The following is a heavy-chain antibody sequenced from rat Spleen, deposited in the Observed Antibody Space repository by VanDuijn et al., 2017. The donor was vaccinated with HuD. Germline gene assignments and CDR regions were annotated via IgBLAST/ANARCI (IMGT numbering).Heavy chain of an antibody. Sequence: EVQLVESGGGLVQPGRSMKLSCSASGFTFSDYGMAWVFQAPTKGLEWVASISYDGGSTYYRDSVKGRFTISRDNAKSTLYLQMESLRSEDTATYYCARRGYFGYLDYWGQGVMVTVSS. CDR2: ISYDGGST. CDR3: ARRGYFGYLDY. D-gene: IGHD1-7*01. CDR1: GFTFSDYG. J-gene: IGHJ2*01. V-gene: IGHV5-20*01.